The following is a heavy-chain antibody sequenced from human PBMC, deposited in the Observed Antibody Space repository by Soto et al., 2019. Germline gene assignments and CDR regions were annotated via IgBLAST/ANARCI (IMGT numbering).Heavy chain of an antibody. CDR3: ASSRQVVTRVDWFDP. D-gene: IGHD2-21*02. V-gene: IGHV1-69*13. Sequence: SVKVSCKASGGTFSSYAISWVRQAPGQGLEWMGGIIPIFGTANYAQKFQGRVTITADESTSTAYMELSSLRSEDTAVYYCASSRQVVTRVDWFDPWGQGTLVTVSS. CDR1: GGTFSSYA. CDR2: IIPIFGTA. J-gene: IGHJ5*02.